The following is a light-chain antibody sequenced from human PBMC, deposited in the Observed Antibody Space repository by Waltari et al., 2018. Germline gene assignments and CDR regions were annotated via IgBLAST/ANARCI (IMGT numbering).Light chain of an antibody. V-gene: IGLV2-23*02. J-gene: IGLJ3*02. CDR2: DVD. CDR3: CSYAGSAVSV. CDR1: SSDIGKYNL. Sequence: QSALTQTATVSGSPGQSITISCSGASSDIGKYNLVSWYQQHPGKAPTLIVYDVDRRPSGGSYRFSGSKSGNTAFLTISGLQTAGEADYFFCSYAGSAVSVFGGGTKLTVL.